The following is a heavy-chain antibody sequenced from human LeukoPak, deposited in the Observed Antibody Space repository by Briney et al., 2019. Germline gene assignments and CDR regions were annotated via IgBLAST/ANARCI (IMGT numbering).Heavy chain of an antibody. D-gene: IGHD4-17*01. Sequence: GGSLRLSCAASGFTVSSNYMSWVRQAPGKGLEWVSVIYSGGSTYYADSVKGRFTISRDNSKNTLYLQMNSLRAEDTAVYYCAKGVDYGDYHRDYWGQGTLVTVSS. CDR3: AKGVDYGDYHRDY. V-gene: IGHV3-53*01. CDR1: GFTVSSNY. CDR2: IYSGGST. J-gene: IGHJ4*02.